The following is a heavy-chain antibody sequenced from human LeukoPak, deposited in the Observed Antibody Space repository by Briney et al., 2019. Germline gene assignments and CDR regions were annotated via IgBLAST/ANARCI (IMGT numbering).Heavy chain of an antibody. CDR2: VRYDGIDK. Sequence: GGSLRLSCAASGFTFSIYGMHWVRQAPGKGLEWVALVRYDGIDKYYADSVKGRFTISRDNSRNTFYLQMNSLRAEDTALYYCAKALNQYTESYYFDYWGQGTLVTVSS. J-gene: IGHJ4*02. CDR3: AKALNQYTESYYFDY. CDR1: GFTFSIYG. V-gene: IGHV3-30*02. D-gene: IGHD1-26*01.